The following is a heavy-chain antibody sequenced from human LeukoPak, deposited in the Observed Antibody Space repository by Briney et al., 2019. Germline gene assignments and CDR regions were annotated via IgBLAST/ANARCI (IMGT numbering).Heavy chain of an antibody. V-gene: IGHV3-30-3*01. D-gene: IGHD4-17*01. CDR3: ARVYGDYARVLYYYYGMDV. Sequence: GGSLRLSCAASGFTFSSYAMHWVRQAPGKGLEWVAVISYDGSNKYYADSVKGRFTISRDNSKNTLYLQVNSLRAEDTAVYYCARVYGDYARVLYYYYGMDVWGQGTTVTVSS. CDR2: ISYDGSNK. J-gene: IGHJ6*02. CDR1: GFTFSSYA.